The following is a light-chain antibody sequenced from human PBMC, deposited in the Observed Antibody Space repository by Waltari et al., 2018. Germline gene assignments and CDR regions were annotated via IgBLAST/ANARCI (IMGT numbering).Light chain of an antibody. Sequence: DIVMTQSPDSLSVSLGERATSNCKSSQSVLYDSNNKNHLAWYQQKPGQPPKLLIYWASSRESGVPGRFSGSGSGTDFTLTISSLQAEDVATYYCQQYYSILRTFGQGTKVEIK. CDR3: QQYYSILRT. CDR1: QSVLYDSNNKNH. J-gene: IGKJ1*01. CDR2: WAS. V-gene: IGKV4-1*01.